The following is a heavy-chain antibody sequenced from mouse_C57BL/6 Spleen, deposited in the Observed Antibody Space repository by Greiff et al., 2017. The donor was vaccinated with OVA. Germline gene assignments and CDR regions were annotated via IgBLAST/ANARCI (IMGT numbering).Heavy chain of an antibody. V-gene: IGHV1-9*01. CDR1: GYTFTGYW. J-gene: IGHJ2*01. CDR3: ARKESYGNYVAFFDY. D-gene: IGHD2-1*01. CDR2: ILPVSGST. Sequence: VHLVESGAELMKPGASVKLSCKATGYTFTGYWIEWVKQRPGHGPEWIGEILPVSGSTNYNEKFKGKATFTADTSSNTAYMQLSSLTTEDSAIYYGARKESYGNYVAFFDYWGQGTTLTVSS.